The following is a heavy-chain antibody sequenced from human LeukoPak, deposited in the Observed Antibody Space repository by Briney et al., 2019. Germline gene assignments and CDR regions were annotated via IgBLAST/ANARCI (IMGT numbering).Heavy chain of an antibody. V-gene: IGHV3-53*01. Sequence: PGGSLRLSCAASGFTVSSNYMSWVRQAPGKGLEWVSVIYSGGSTYYADSVKGRFTISRDNSKNTLYLQMNSLRAEDTAVYYCARIDDSSGYYYRYYYYMDVWGKGTTVTISS. CDR3: ARIDDSSGYYYRYYYYMDV. CDR1: GFTVSSNY. D-gene: IGHD3-22*01. J-gene: IGHJ6*03. CDR2: IYSGGST.